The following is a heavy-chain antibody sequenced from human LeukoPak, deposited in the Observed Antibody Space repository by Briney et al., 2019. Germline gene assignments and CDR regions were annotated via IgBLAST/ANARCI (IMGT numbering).Heavy chain of an antibody. V-gene: IGHV1-46*01. D-gene: IGHD4-17*01. Sequence: ASVKVSCKASGYTLTSYYMHWVRQAPGQGLEWMGIINPSGGGTRYAQKFQGRVSMTRDTSTSTVYMELSLRSEDTAVYYCARAPNDYADYFRRVGSVDRGNAFDIWGQGTMVTVSS. CDR2: INPSGGGT. CDR1: GYTLTSYY. CDR3: ARAPNDYADYFRRVGSVDRGNAFDI. J-gene: IGHJ3*02.